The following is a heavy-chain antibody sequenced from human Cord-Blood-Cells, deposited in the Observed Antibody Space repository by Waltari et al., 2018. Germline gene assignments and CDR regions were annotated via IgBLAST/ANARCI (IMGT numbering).Heavy chain of an antibody. J-gene: IGHJ5*02. CDR2: IYHSGST. CDR1: GYSISSGYY. Sequence: QVQLQESGPGLVKPSKTLSLTCAVSGYSISSGYYWGWIRQPPGKGLEWIGSIYHSGSTYDNPSHKSRVTISVDTSKNQFSLKLSSVTAADTAVYYCARDYYGSGSYYNWFDPWGQGTLVTVSS. V-gene: IGHV4-38-2*02. CDR3: ARDYYGSGSYYNWFDP. D-gene: IGHD3-10*01.